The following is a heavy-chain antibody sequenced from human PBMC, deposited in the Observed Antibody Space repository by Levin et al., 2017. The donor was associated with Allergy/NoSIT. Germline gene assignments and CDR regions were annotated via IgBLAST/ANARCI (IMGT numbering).Heavy chain of an antibody. Sequence: GGSLRLSCAASGFTFSSYAMHWVRQAPGKGLEWVAVISYDGSNKYYADSVKGRFTISRDNSKNTLYLQMNSLRAEDTAVYYCARDDYYYGMDVWGQGTTVTVSS. J-gene: IGHJ6*02. CDR2: ISYDGSNK. CDR1: GFTFSSYA. CDR3: ARDDYYYGMDV. V-gene: IGHV3-30-3*01.